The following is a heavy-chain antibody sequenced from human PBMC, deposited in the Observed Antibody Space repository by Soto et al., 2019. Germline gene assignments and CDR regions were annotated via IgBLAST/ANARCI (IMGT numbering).Heavy chain of an antibody. CDR1: GGSISSYY. Sequence: SETLSLTCTVSGGSISSYYWSWIRQPPGKGLEWIGYIYYSGSTNYNPSLKSRVTISVDTSKNQFSLKLSSVTAADTAVYYCARTLEYSSSYLEIWFDPGAREPWSPSPQ. CDR3: ARTLEYSSSYLEIWFDP. D-gene: IGHD6-6*01. J-gene: IGHJ5*02. V-gene: IGHV4-59*01. CDR2: IYYSGST.